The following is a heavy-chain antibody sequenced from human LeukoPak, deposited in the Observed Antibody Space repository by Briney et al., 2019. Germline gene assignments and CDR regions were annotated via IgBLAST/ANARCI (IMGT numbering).Heavy chain of an antibody. CDR1: GYSISSGYY. J-gene: IGHJ4*02. CDR2: IYYSGSGST. V-gene: IGHV4-59*08. CDR3: ARRGGHGGSFDY. Sequence: PSETLSLTCTVSGYSISSGYYWSWIRQPPGKGLEWIGYIYYSGSGSTNYNPSLKSRVTISVDTSKNQFSLKLSSVTAADTAVYYCARRGGHGGSFDYWGQGTLVTVSS. D-gene: IGHD4-23*01.